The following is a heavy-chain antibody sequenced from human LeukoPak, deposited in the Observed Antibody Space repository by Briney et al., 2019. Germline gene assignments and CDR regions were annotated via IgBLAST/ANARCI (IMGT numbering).Heavy chain of an antibody. CDR2: IYYSGST. D-gene: IGHD3-22*01. Sequence: SETLSLTCTVSGGSISSYYWSWIRRPPGKGLEGIGYIYYSGSTNYNPSLKSRVTISVDTSKNQFSLKLSSVTAADTAVYYCARQHYDSSGYYLQYYFDYWGQGTPVTVSS. CDR1: GGSISSYY. J-gene: IGHJ4*02. V-gene: IGHV4-59*08. CDR3: ARQHYDSSGYYLQYYFDY.